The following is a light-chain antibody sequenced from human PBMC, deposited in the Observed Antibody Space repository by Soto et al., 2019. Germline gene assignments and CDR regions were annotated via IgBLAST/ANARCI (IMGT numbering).Light chain of an antibody. Sequence: EIVMTQSPLSLPVTPGEPASISCRSSQSLLHSSGQTFLDWYLQKPGQPPQLLIYLSSIRASRVPDRFSGSGSGTDFTLKISRVEAEDVGVYYCMQALHLVTFGGGTKVEIK. V-gene: IGKV2-28*01. CDR3: MQALHLVT. J-gene: IGKJ4*01. CDR1: QSLLHSSGQTF. CDR2: LSS.